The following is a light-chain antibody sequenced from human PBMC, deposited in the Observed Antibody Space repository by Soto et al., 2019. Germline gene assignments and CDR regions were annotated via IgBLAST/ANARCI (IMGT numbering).Light chain of an antibody. V-gene: IGKV1-39*01. CDR1: QSISRN. CDR3: QQSYSTPPWT. Sequence: DIQMTQSPSSLSASVGDRVTITCRASQSISRNLNWYQQKPGKAPKLLIYAASSLQSGVPSRFSGSGSGTDFTLTISSLQPEDFVAYYCQQSYSTPPWTFGQGTKVDIK. J-gene: IGKJ1*01. CDR2: AAS.